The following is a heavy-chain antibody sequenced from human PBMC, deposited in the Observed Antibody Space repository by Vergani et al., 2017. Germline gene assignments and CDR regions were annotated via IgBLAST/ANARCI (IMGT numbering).Heavy chain of an antibody. V-gene: IGHV1-69*13. CDR2: LIPIFGTT. Sequence: QVQLVQSGAEVKKPGSPVKVSCKASGGTFSTYAISWVRQAPGQGLEWMGRLIPIFGTTNYAQNFQGRVTLTADESTSTAYMELSSLRSEDTAVYYCARDRRYCSGGSCYLDYWGQGTLITVSS. CDR3: ARDRRYCSGGSCYLDY. D-gene: IGHD2-15*01. CDR1: GGTFSTYA. J-gene: IGHJ4*02.